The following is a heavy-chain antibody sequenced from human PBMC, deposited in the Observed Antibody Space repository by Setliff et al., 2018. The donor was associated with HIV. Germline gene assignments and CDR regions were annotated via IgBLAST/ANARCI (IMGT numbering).Heavy chain of an antibody. CDR3: TRDLTSIYGSGSPQDY. Sequence: PGVSLRLSCTASGFTFGDYAMSWVRQAPGKGLEWVGFIRSKAYGGTTEYAASVKGRFTISRDDSKSIAYLQMNSLKTEDTAVYYCTRDLTSIYGSGSPQDYWGQGTLVTVSS. J-gene: IGHJ4*02. CDR2: IRSKAYGGTT. V-gene: IGHV3-49*04. CDR1: GFTFGDYA. D-gene: IGHD3-10*01.